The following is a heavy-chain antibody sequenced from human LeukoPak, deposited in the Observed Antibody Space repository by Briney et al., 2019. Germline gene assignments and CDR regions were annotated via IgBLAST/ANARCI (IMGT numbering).Heavy chain of an antibody. V-gene: IGHV4-31*03. D-gene: IGHD1-26*01. CDR1: GGSISSGGYY. CDR3: ARDQGGSYTY. J-gene: IGHJ4*02. CDR2: FYYSGST. Sequence: SQTLSLTCTVSGGSISSGGYYWSWIRQHPGKGLEWIGYFYYSGSTYYNPSLKSRVTISVDTSKNQFSLKLSSVTAADTAVYYCARDQGGSYTYWGQGTLVTVSS.